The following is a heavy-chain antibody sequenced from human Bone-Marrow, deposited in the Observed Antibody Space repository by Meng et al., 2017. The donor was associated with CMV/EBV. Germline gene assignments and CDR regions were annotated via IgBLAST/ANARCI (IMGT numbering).Heavy chain of an antibody. D-gene: IGHD1-26*01. CDR1: GFIFSTYE. V-gene: IGHV3-48*03. CDR3: ARVSGSYYYFGMDV. CDR2: ISGGGTTI. Sequence: GGSLRLSCTVSGFIFSTYEMNWVRLAPGKGLEWVSYISGGGTTIHYADSVKGRFTISRDNAKNTLHLQMNSLRAEDTAVYYCARVSGSYYYFGMDVWGQGTTVTVSS. J-gene: IGHJ6*02.